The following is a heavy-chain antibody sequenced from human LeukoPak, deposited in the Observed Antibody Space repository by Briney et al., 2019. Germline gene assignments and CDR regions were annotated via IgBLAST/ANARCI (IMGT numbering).Heavy chain of an antibody. D-gene: IGHD6-13*01. V-gene: IGHV4-34*01. CDR2: IHHSGST. Sequence: SETLPLTCAVYGGSFSGFYWSWIRQPPGKGLEWIGEIHHSGSTNYNPSLKSRVTISVDTSKNQFSLKLSSVTAADTAVYYCARMREIAATAISGGDCWGQGSLVSVSS. CDR1: GGSFSGFY. J-gene: IGHJ4*01. CDR3: ARMREIAATAISGGDC.